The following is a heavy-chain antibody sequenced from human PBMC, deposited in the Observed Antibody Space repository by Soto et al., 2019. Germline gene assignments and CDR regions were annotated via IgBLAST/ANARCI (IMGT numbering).Heavy chain of an antibody. V-gene: IGHV1-18*01. CDR1: GYTFTSYG. CDR2: ISAYNGNT. D-gene: IGHD3-16*01. CDR3: ARDFWGSQPDDAFDI. J-gene: IGHJ3*02. Sequence: ASVKVSCKASGYTFTSYGISWVRQAPGQGLEWMGWISAYNGNTNYAQKLQGRVAMTTDTSTSTAYMELSSLRSEDTAVYYCARDFWGSQPDDAFDIWGQGTMVTVSS.